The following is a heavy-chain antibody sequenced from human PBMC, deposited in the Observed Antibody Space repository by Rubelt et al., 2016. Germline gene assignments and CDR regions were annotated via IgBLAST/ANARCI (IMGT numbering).Heavy chain of an antibody. D-gene: IGHD5-12*01. V-gene: IGHV3-66*02. CDR2: IYSGGST. CDR1: GFTVSSNY. J-gene: IGHJ4*02. Sequence: GGGLVQPGGSLRLSCAASGFTVSSNYMSWVRQAPGKGLEWVSVIYSGGSTYYADSVKGRFTISRDNSKNTLYLQMNSLRAEDTAVYYCARDLKWLRLDRGENYFDYWGQGTLVTVSS. CDR3: ARDLKWLRLDRGENYFDY.